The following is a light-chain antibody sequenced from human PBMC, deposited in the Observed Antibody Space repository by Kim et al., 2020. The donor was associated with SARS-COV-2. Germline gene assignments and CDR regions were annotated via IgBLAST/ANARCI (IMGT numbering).Light chain of an antibody. CDR2: GAS. J-gene: IGKJ4*01. CDR3: QQYVNSPWLS. V-gene: IGKV3-20*01. Sequence: EIVLTQSPGTLSLSPGERATLSCRASQSVSSNYLAWYQQRPGQAPRLLIYGASSRATGVPDKFSGSGSGTDFTLTISGLEPEDNAVYYCQQYVNSPWLSFGGGTKVDIK. CDR1: QSVSSNY.